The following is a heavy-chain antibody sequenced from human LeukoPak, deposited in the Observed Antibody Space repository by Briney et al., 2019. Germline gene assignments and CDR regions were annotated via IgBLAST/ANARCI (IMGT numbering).Heavy chain of an antibody. CDR3: ARERSYYYDSSGYYYVRWFDP. J-gene: IGHJ5*02. Sequence: GGSLRLFCAASGFTFSSYWMSWVRQAPGKGLEWVANIKQDGSEKYYVDSVKGRFTISRDNAKNSLYLQMNSLRAEDTAVYYCARERSYYYDSSGYYYVRWFDPWGQGTLVTVSS. V-gene: IGHV3-7*01. D-gene: IGHD3-22*01. CDR2: IKQDGSEK. CDR1: GFTFSSYW.